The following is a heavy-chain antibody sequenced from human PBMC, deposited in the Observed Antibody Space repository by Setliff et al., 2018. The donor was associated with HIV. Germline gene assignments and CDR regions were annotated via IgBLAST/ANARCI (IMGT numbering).Heavy chain of an antibody. CDR2: IYYSGST. CDR3: ARRGYGYGYPIDAFDI. D-gene: IGHD5-18*01. J-gene: IGHJ3*02. V-gene: IGHV4-59*08. CDR1: GGPISSYY. Sequence: TSETLSLTCTVSGGPISSYYWSWIRQPPGKGLEWICYIYYSGSTNYNASLQSRVTISVDTSKNQFSLKLSSVTAADTAVYYCARRGYGYGYPIDAFDIWGQGRMVTVSS.